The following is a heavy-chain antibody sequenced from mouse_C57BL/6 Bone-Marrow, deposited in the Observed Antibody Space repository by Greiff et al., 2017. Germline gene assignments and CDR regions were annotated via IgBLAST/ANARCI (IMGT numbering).Heavy chain of an antibody. CDR3: TTAELNWYFDV. D-gene: IGHD4-1*01. CDR1: GFNIKDDY. J-gene: IGHJ1*03. CDR2: IDPENGDT. Sequence: EVKLQESGAELVRPGASVKLSCTASGFNIKDDYMHWVKQRPEQGLEWIGWIDPENGDTEYASKFQGKATITADTSSNTAYLQLSSLTSEDTAVDYCTTAELNWYFDVWGTGTTVTVSS. V-gene: IGHV14-4*01.